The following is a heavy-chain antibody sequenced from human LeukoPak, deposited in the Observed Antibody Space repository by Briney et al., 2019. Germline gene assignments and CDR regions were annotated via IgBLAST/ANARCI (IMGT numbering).Heavy chain of an antibody. CDR2: ISYDGSNK. CDR3: ARTASHFVRGVIRWFDP. J-gene: IGHJ5*02. V-gene: IGHV3-30-3*01. D-gene: IGHD3-10*01. Sequence: GRSLRLSCAASGFTFSSYAMHWVRQAPGKGLEWVAVISYDGSNKYYADSVKGRFTISRDNSKNTLYLQMNSLRAEDTAVYYCARTASHFVRGVIRWFDPWGQGTLVTVSS. CDR1: GFTFSSYA.